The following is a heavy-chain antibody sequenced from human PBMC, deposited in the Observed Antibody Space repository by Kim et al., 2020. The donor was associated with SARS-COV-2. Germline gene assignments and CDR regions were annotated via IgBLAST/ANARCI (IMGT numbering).Heavy chain of an antibody. CDR2: IFYSGIT. CDR3: ARQWSGDDPFDY. D-gene: IGHD5-12*01. J-gene: IGHJ4*02. V-gene: IGHV4-59*08. CDR1: GGSINSYY. Sequence: SETLSLTCTVSGGSINSYYWSWIRQPPGKGLEWIGYIFYSGITNYNPSLKSRVTISVDTSKNHFSLKLNSVSAADTAVYYCARQWSGDDPFDYWGQGTLVTVSS.